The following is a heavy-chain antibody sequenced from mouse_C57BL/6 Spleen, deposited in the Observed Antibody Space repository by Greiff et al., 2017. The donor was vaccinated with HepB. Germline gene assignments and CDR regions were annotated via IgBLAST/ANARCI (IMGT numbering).Heavy chain of an antibody. D-gene: IGHD1-1*01. J-gene: IGHJ4*01. CDR3: AKELYGSSYEGYYAMDY. V-gene: IGHV5-17*01. CDR1: GFTFSDYG. Sequence: EVMLVESGGGLVKPGGSLKLSCAASGFTFSDYGMHWVRQAPEKGLEWVAYISSGSSTIYYADTVKGRFTISRDNAKNTLFLQMTSLRSEDTAMYYCAKELYGSSYEGYYAMDYWGEGTSVTVSS. CDR2: ISSGSSTI.